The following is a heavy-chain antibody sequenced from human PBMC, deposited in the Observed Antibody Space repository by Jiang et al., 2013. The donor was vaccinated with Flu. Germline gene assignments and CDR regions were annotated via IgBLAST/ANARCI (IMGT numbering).Heavy chain of an antibody. V-gene: IGHV7-4-1*02. Sequence: TFTNYAMNWVRQAPEQGLQWMGWINTKLGTQRMPRALQDGFVFSLDTSVSTAYLQISSLKADDTAVYYCATGVRITQLDYWGQGTLVTVSS. CDR2: INTKLGT. CDR1: TFTNYA. J-gene: IGHJ4*02. CDR3: ATGVRITQLDY. D-gene: IGHD3-10*01.